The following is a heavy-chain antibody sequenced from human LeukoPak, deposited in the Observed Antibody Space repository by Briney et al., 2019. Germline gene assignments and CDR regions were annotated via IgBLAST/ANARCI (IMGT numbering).Heavy chain of an antibody. CDR3: ARDNWNYGSSMDV. D-gene: IGHD1-7*01. CDR2: IYYSGST. Sequence: SETLSLTCTVSGVSISIYYWSWIRQPPGKGLEWIGYIYYSGSTNYNPSLKSRVTISVDTSKNQFSLKLSSVTAADTAVYYCARDNWNYGSSMDVWGQGTTVTVSS. J-gene: IGHJ6*02. V-gene: IGHV4-59*01. CDR1: GVSISIYY.